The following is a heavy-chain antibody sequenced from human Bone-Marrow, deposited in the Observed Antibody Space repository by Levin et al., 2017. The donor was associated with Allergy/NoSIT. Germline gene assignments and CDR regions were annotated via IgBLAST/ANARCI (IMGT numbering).Heavy chain of an antibody. CDR2: INAGDGKS. V-gene: IGHV1-3*01. J-gene: IGHJ4*02. Sequence: ASVKVSCKASGYTFNTYAIHWVRQAPGQRLEWMGWINAGDGKSEYSQKFQRRVTITRDTSASTAYMELSSLRSEDTAVYYCARGRGNYYFDYWGQGALVTLSS. CDR1: GYTFNTYA. CDR3: ARGRGNYYFDY. D-gene: IGHD3-16*01.